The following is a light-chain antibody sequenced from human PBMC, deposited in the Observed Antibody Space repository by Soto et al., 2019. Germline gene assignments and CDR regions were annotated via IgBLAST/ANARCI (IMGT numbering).Light chain of an antibody. J-gene: IGKJ5*01. Sequence: IVMTQSPATLSVSPGERATLSCRASQSVSSNLAWYQQKPGQAPRLLIYGASTRATGIPARFSGSGSGTDFTLTISRLEPEDFAVYYCQQYDSSPITFGQGTRLEIK. CDR1: QSVSSN. CDR3: QQYDSSPIT. CDR2: GAS. V-gene: IGKV3-15*01.